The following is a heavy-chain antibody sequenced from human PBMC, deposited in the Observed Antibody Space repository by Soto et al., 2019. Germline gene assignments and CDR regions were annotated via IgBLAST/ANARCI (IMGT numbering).Heavy chain of an antibody. J-gene: IGHJ4*02. D-gene: IGHD3-10*01. Sequence: SETLSLTCTFSGCSISSYYWSWIRQPPGKGLEWIASGSTNYNPSLKSRVTISVDTSKNQFSLKLSSVTAADTAVYYCASRSVLGYFFDYWGQGTLVTVSS. CDR3: ASRSVLGYFFDY. CDR1: GCSISSYY. CDR2: SGST. V-gene: IGHV4-4*09.